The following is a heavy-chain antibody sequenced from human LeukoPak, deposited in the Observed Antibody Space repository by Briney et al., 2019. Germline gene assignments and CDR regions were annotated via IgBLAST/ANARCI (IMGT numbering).Heavy chain of an antibody. V-gene: IGHV1-2*02. J-gene: IGHJ4*02. CDR2: INPNSGVT. CDR3: ARGRGSYSFEY. CDR1: GYTFTGYY. D-gene: IGHD3-16*01. Sequence: ASVTVSCKASGYTFTGYYMYWVRQAPGQGLEWMGWINPNSGVTNYAQKFQGRVTMTRDTSISTAYMEVSSLRSDDTAVYFCARGRGSYSFEYWGQGTLVTVSS.